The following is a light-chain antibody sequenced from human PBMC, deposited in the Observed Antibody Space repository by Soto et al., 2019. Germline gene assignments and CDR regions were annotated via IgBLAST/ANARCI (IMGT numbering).Light chain of an antibody. V-gene: IGLV2-8*01. CDR2: DVS. J-gene: IGLJ2*01. CDR3: SSYAGSNNFVV. CDR1: SSDVGGYNY. Sequence: QSALTQPPSASGSPGQSVTISCTGTSSDVGGYNYVSWYQHHPGKAPKLMIYDVSKRPSGVPDRFSGSKSGNTASLTVSGIQAEDEADYYCSSYAGSNNFVVFGGGTKVTVL.